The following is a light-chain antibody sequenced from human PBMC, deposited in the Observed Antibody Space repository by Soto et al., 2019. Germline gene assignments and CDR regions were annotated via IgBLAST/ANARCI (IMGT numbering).Light chain of an antibody. Sequence: QSVLTQPASLSGSPGQSITLSCTGTGDNIGSYDIVSWYQHLPGEAPKLMIYEVSERPSGVPDRFSGSKSGNTASLTVSGLQAEDEADYYCSSFAGSNNDVIFGGGTKLTVL. J-gene: IGLJ2*01. CDR2: EVS. CDR1: GDNIGSYDI. CDR3: SSFAGSNNDVI. V-gene: IGLV2-8*01.